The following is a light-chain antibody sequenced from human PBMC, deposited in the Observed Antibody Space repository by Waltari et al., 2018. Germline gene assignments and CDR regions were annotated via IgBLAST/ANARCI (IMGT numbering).Light chain of an antibody. CDR1: QSFSNW. Sequence: DIQMTQSPSSLSASVGDTVPITCRASQSFSNWLAWYQQKPGKAPNLLIYKTSSLQTWVPSRFSGSGSGTDFTLTISSLQPEDFATYYCLQYSSGPWTFGQGTKVEIK. J-gene: IGKJ1*01. V-gene: IGKV1-12*01. CDR2: KTS. CDR3: LQYSSGPWT.